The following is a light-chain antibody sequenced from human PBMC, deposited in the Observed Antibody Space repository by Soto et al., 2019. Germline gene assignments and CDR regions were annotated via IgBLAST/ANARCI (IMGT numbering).Light chain of an antibody. CDR1: SSDVGDYNR. Sequence: QSALTQPPSVSGSPGQSVTISCTGTSSDVGDYNRVSWYQQPPGTAPKLLIYEVSNRPSGVPDRFSGSKSGNTASLTISGLQSEDEADYYCNSYTTSSSYVLFCGGTKLTVL. J-gene: IGLJ2*01. V-gene: IGLV2-18*02. CDR2: EVS. CDR3: NSYTTSSSYVL.